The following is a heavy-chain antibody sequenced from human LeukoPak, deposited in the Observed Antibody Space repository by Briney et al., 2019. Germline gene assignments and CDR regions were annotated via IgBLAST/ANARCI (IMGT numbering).Heavy chain of an antibody. CDR1: GFTFSSYE. Sequence: GGSLRLSCAASGFTFSSYEMNWVRQAPGKGLEWVSYISSSGSTIYYADSVKGRFTISRDNAKNSLHLQMNSLRAEDTAVYYCARTLIAVSGYWGQGTLVTVSS. J-gene: IGHJ4*02. CDR3: ARTLIAVSGY. V-gene: IGHV3-48*03. CDR2: ISSSGSTI. D-gene: IGHD6-19*01.